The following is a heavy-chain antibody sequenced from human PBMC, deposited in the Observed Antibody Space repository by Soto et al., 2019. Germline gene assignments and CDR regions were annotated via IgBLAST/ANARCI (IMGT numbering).Heavy chain of an antibody. Sequence: QVQLQESGPGLVKPSQTLSLTCTVSGGSISSGGYYWSWIRQHPGKGLEWIGYIYYSGSTYYNPPLKSRVXXXVXXSKNQCSLKLSSVTAADTAVYYCARGGRRSPGMDVWGQGTTVTVSS. CDR2: IYYSGST. J-gene: IGHJ6*02. CDR1: GGSISSGGYY. V-gene: IGHV4-31*03. CDR3: ARGGRRSPGMDV.